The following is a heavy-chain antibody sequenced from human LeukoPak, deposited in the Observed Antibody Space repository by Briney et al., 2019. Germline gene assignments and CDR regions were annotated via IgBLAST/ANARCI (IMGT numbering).Heavy chain of an antibody. CDR1: GCTFTGYY. V-gene: IGHV1-2*02. D-gene: IGHD2-2*01. CDR3: AREAPYCSSTSCPLDY. J-gene: IGHJ4*02. Sequence: GASVKVSCKASGCTFTGYYMHWVRQAPGQGLEWMGWINPNSGGTNYAQKFQGRVTMTRDTSISTAYMELSRLRSDDTAVYYCAREAPYCSSTSCPLDYWGQGTLVTVSS. CDR2: INPNSGGT.